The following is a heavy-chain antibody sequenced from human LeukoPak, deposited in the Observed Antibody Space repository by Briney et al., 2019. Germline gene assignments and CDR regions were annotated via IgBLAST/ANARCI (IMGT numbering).Heavy chain of an antibody. J-gene: IGHJ1*01. CDR2: IDPYTGNT. CDR1: GYNFVGYY. V-gene: IGHV1-2*02. CDR3: AREYSASEH. D-gene: IGHD5-12*01. Sequence: ASVKVSCRASGYNFVGYYLHWVRQAPGQGLEWMAWIDPYTGNTHYAQKFQGRITVTRDTSLSTTYMELNWLTSDDTALYYCAREYSASEHWGQGTLVTVSS.